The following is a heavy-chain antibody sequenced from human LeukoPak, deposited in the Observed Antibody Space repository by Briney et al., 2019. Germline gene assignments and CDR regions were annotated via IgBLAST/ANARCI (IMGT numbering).Heavy chain of an antibody. V-gene: IGHV1-24*01. CDR1: GYTLTELS. Sequence: ASVKVSFKVSGYTLTELSMHWVRQAPGKGREWMGGFDPEDGETIYAQKFQGRVTMTEDTSTDTAYMELSSLRSEDTAVYYCATFPYYYDSSGTGVNWFDPWGQGTLVTVS. CDR3: ATFPYYYDSSGTGVNWFDP. J-gene: IGHJ5*02. D-gene: IGHD3-22*01. CDR2: FDPEDGET.